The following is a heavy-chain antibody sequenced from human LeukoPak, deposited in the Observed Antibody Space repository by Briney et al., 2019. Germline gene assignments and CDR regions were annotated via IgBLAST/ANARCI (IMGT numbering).Heavy chain of an antibody. CDR3: AKDPCGGDCYSVDY. CDR1: GFTFSSYG. CDR2: IRYDGSNK. J-gene: IGHJ4*02. Sequence: GGTLRLSCAASGFTFSSYGMHWVRQAPGKGLEWVAFIRYDGSNKYYADSVKGRFTISRDNSKNTLYLQMNSLRAEDTAVYYCAKDPCGGDCYSVDYWGQGTLATVSS. D-gene: IGHD2-21*01. V-gene: IGHV3-30*02.